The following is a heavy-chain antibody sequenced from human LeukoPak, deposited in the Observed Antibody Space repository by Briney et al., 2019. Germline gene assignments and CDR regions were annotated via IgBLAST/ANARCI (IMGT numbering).Heavy chain of an antibody. D-gene: IGHD3-22*01. CDR1: GDSISNYY. CDR2: IYASGSS. Sequence: SETLSLTCTVSGDSISNYYWSWVRQPAGKGLEWIGRIYASGSSSYNPSLKSRITMSVDTSKNQFSLKLSSVTAADTAVYYCARCLNTYYYDNSGYSPEHYYMDVWGKGTTVIVSS. J-gene: IGHJ6*03. CDR3: ARCLNTYYYDNSGYSPEHYYMDV. V-gene: IGHV4-4*07.